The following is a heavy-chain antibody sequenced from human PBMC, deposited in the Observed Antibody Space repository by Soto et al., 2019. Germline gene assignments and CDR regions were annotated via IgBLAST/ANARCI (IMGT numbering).Heavy chain of an antibody. V-gene: IGHV1-18*01. CDR3: ARTVGASIRGFDP. J-gene: IGHJ5*02. CDR2: ISAYNGNT. D-gene: IGHD1-26*01. Sequence: QVQLVQSGGEVKKPGASVKVSCKASGYTFTNYGISWVRQAPGQGLEWMGWISAYNGNTNYPQKFQGRVTMTTDTSTTTAYIELRSLRFDDTAVYYCARTVGASIRGFDPWGQGTLVTVSS. CDR1: GYTFTNYG.